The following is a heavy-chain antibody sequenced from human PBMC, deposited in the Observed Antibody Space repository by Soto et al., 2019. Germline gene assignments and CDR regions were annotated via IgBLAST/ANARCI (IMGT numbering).Heavy chain of an antibody. Sequence: SETLSLTCTVSGDSMSTYYWNWIRQSAEKGLEWIGRISATGTTTYIPSLKSRITLSVDTSKNEFSLNLRFVTAADTAVYFCAREQSGAADFWGQGTMVTVSS. J-gene: IGHJ3*01. D-gene: IGHD7-27*01. CDR1: GDSMSTYY. CDR3: AREQSGAADF. CDR2: ISATGTT. V-gene: IGHV4-4*07.